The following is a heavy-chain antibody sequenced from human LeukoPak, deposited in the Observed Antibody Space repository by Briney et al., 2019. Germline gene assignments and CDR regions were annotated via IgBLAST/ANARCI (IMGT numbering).Heavy chain of an antibody. J-gene: IGHJ5*02. Sequence: HGESLKISCKGSGYSFTSYWIGWARQMPGKGLEWMGIIYPGDSDTRYSPPFQGQVTISADKSISTAYLQWSSLKASDTAMYYCARNGYSSGWYNWFDPWGQGTLVTVSS. CDR1: GYSFTSYW. CDR2: IYPGDSDT. CDR3: ARNGYSSGWYNWFDP. D-gene: IGHD6-19*01. V-gene: IGHV5-51*01.